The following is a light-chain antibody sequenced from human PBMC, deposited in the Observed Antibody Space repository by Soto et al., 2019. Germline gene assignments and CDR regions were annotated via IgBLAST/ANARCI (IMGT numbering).Light chain of an antibody. CDR3: CSYAGISTFYA. V-gene: IGLV2-23*02. CDR2: GVN. CDR1: SSDVGSYNL. J-gene: IGLJ1*01. Sequence: QSVLTHPASVSGSPGQSITISCTGTSSDVGSYNLVSWYQQHPGKAPKLMIYGVNKRPSGVSNRFSGSKSGNTASLTISGLQAEDEADYYCCSYAGISTFYAFGTGTKVTVL.